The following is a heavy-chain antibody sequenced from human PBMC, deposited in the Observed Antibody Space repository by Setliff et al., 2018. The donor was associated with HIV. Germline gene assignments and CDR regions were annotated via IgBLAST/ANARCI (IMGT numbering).Heavy chain of an antibody. Sequence: ASVKVSCKASGYTFTGYYMHWVRQAPGQGLEWMGWINPNSGGTNYAQKFQGWVTMTRDTSISTAYMELSRLRSDDTAVYYCARGGEYNYDRSAFDIWGQGTMVTVSS. CDR3: ARGGEYNYDRSAFDI. D-gene: IGHD3-22*01. CDR2: INPNSGGT. V-gene: IGHV1-2*04. CDR1: GYTFTGYY. J-gene: IGHJ3*02.